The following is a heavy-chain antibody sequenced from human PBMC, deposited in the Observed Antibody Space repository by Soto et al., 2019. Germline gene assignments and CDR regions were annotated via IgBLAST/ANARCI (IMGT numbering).Heavy chain of an antibody. CDR1: GYTFTIYG. V-gene: IGHV1-18*01. CDR3: ARADVIVVVPAEGYYYMDV. J-gene: IGHJ6*03. CDR2: ISAYNGNT. D-gene: IGHD2-2*01. Sequence: ASGKVSCKASGYTFTIYGISWVRQAPGQGHEWMGWISAYNGNTNYAQKLQGRDTMTTDTSTSTAYMELRSLRSDDTAVYYCARADVIVVVPAEGYYYMDVWGKGTTVTVSS.